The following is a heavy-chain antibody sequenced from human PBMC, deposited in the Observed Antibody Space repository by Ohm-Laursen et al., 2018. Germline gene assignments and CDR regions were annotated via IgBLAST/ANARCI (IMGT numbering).Heavy chain of an antibody. V-gene: IGHV4-4*07. J-gene: IGHJ4*02. D-gene: IGHD3-22*01. CDR3: AREGKSDDSTGYFLGY. Sequence: GTLSLTCTVSGGSISSYYWSWIRQPAGKGLEWIGRIYTSGSTNYNPSLESRVTMSVDTSKNQFSLKLSSSTDADTAVYYCAREGKSDDSTGYFLGYWGPGTLVTVSS. CDR1: GGSISSYY. CDR2: IYTSGST.